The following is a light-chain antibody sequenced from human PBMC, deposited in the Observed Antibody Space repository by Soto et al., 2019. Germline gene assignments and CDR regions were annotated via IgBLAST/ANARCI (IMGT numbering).Light chain of an antibody. CDR3: SSHTSGSTRV. J-gene: IGLJ1*01. CDR2: EVT. CDR1: SSDVGGYDY. V-gene: IGLV2-14*01. Sequence: QSALIQPASVSGSPGQSIAISCTGTSSDVGGYDYVSWYQQHPDKAPKLMIYEVTKRPSGVSNRFSGSKSGNTASLTISGLQPEDEADYYCSSHTSGSTRVFGSGTKVTVL.